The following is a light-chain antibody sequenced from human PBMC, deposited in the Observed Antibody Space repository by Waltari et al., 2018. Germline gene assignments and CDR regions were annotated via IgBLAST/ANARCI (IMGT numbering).Light chain of an antibody. J-gene: IGLJ2*01. CDR1: SPRTSY. CDR2: GKE. Sequence: SSGLTQDPAVSVALGQTIRITCRGDSPRTSYASWSQVKTGQAPVLVMFGKEKRPSGVPDRISGESSETTSSLIITGAQAEDEADYYCSSRNGRASQVVFAGGTKVTVL. CDR3: SSRNGRASQVV. V-gene: IGLV3-19*01.